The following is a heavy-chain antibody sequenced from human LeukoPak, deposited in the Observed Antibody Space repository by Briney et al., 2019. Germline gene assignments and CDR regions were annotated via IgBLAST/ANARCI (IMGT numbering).Heavy chain of an antibody. D-gene: IGHD4-23*01. CDR3: ATWVGTLRGGYFVY. CDR1: GHTLSDLT. Sequence: ASVKVSCTCSGHTLSDLTVHWVRQAPGSGPEWMGGFAPEIGERVYAQKFQGRVTLTEDTSTDTAYMDLSSLRSEDTAVYYCATWVGTLRGGYFVYWGHGTLVTVSS. V-gene: IGHV1-24*01. J-gene: IGHJ4*01. CDR2: FAPEIGER.